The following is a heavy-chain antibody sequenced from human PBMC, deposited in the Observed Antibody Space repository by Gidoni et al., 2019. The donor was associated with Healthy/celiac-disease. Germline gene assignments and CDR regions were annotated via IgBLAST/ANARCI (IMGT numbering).Heavy chain of an antibody. J-gene: IGHJ5*02. CDR1: GFTFSSYS. V-gene: IGHV3-48*01. Sequence: EVQLVESGGGLVQPGGSLRLSCAASGFTFSSYSMNWVRQAPGKGLEWVSYISSSSSTIYYADSVKGRFTISRDNAKNSLYLQMNSLRAEDTAVYYCARDTRAAAGRWFDPWGQGTLVTVSS. D-gene: IGHD6-13*01. CDR3: ARDTRAAAGRWFDP. CDR2: ISSSSSTI.